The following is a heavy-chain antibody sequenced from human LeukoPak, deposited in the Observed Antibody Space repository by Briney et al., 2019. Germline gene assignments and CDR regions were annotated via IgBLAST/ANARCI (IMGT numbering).Heavy chain of an antibody. Sequence: ASVKVSCKASGHTFTGYYMHWVRQAPGQGLEWMGWINPNSGGTNYAQKFQGRVTMTRDTSISTAYMELSRLRSDDTAVYYCARVKVPNYNWFDPWGQGTLVTVSS. CDR1: GHTFTGYY. J-gene: IGHJ5*02. CDR3: ARVKVPNYNWFDP. V-gene: IGHV1-2*02. D-gene: IGHD1-7*01. CDR2: INPNSGGT.